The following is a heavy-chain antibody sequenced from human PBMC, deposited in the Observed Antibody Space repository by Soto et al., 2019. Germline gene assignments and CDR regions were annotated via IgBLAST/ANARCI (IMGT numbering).Heavy chain of an antibody. V-gene: IGHV4-59*08. Sequence: SETLSLTCTVSGGSISSYYWSWIRQPPGKGLEWIGYIYYSGSTNYNPSLKSRVTISVDTSKNQFSLKLSSVTAADTAVYYCARRRVRGVRDYYYYYMDVWGKGTTVTVSS. CDR1: GGSISSYY. CDR3: ARRRVRGVRDYYYYYMDV. D-gene: IGHD3-10*01. J-gene: IGHJ6*03. CDR2: IYYSGST.